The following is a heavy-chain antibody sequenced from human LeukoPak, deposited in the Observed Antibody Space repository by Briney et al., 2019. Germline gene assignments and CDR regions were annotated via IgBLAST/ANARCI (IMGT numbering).Heavy chain of an antibody. CDR3: ARGTQCPY. CDR2: ISSSSTNT. V-gene: IGHV3-48*01. D-gene: IGHD6-19*01. Sequence: GGSLSLSYAASGFTFSNYSMNGDRQAPGKGLEWVSHISSSSTNTNYAESVKGRFTISRDNAKNSLYLQMNSLRAEDTAVYYCARGTQCPYGGQGTLVTVSS. CDR1: GFTFSNYS. J-gene: IGHJ4*02.